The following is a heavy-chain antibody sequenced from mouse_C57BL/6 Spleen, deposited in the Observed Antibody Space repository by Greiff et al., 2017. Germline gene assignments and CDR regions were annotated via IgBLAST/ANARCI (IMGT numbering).Heavy chain of an antibody. CDR3: AMCYSNPYYYAMDY. CDR1: GYTFTSYW. CDR2: INPSSGYT. Sequence: VQLQESGAELAKPGASVKLSCKASGYTFTSYWMHWVKKRPGQGLEWIGYINPSSGYTKYNQKFKDKATLTADKSSSTAYMQLSSLTYEDSAVYYCAMCYSNPYYYAMDYWGQGTSVTVSS. V-gene: IGHV1-7*01. D-gene: IGHD2-5*01. J-gene: IGHJ4*01.